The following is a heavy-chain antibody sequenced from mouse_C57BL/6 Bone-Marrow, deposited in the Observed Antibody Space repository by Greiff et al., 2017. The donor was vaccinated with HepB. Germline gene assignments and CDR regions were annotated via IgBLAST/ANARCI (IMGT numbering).Heavy chain of an antibody. CDR1: GFTFTDYY. Sequence: EVKLVESGGGLVQPGGSLSLSCAASGFTFTDYYMSWVRQPPGKALEWLGFIRNKANGYTTEYSASVKGRFTITRDNSQSILYLQMNALRAEDSATYYCARYWDWSYYIGYRGQGTTHTVSS. CDR3: ARYWDWSYYIGY. J-gene: IGHJ2*01. D-gene: IGHD4-1*01. V-gene: IGHV7-3*01. CDR2: IRNKANGYTT.